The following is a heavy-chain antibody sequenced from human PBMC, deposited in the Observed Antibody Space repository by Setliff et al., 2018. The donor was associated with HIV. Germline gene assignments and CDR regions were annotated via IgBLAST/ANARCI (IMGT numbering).Heavy chain of an antibody. Sequence: SETLSLTCTVSGDSSSNDYWTWVRQPPGKGLEWIGNIHTSGTPKYHPSLNSRVTISVDMSKSQFSLRLSSVTAADTAMYYCAREYYRSGGYYSGWKYYYMDVWGKGTTVTVSS. CDR1: GDSSSNDY. D-gene: IGHD2-15*01. J-gene: IGHJ6*03. CDR3: AREYYRSGGYYSGWKYYYMDV. V-gene: IGHV4-4*08. CDR2: IHTSGTP.